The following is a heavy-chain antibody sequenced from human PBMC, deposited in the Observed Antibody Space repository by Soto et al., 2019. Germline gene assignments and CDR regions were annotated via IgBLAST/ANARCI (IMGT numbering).Heavy chain of an antibody. CDR2: IYPGDSDT. CDR3: ASSYSSRWYYFDY. J-gene: IGHJ4*02. V-gene: IGHV5-51*01. Sequence: GESLKISCKGSGYSFTSYWIGWVRQMPGKGLEWMGIIYPGDSDTRYSPSFQGQVTISADKSISTAYLQWSSLKASDTAMYYCASSYSSRWYYFDYWGQGTLVTVSS. CDR1: GYSFTSYW. D-gene: IGHD6-13*01.